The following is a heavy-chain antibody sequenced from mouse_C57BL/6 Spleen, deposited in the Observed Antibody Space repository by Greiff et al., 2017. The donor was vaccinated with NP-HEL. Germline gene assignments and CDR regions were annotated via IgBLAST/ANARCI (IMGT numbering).Heavy chain of an antibody. CDR3: ARGFITTVVAMDYFDY. Sequence: QVQLQQSGAELVRPGASVKLSCKASGYTFTDYYINWVKQRPGQGLEWIARIYPGSGNTYYNEKFKGKATLTAEKSSSTAYMQLSSLTSEDSAVYFCARGFITTVVAMDYFDYWGQGTTLTVSS. CDR2: IYPGSGNT. D-gene: IGHD1-1*01. V-gene: IGHV1-76*01. J-gene: IGHJ2*01. CDR1: GYTFTDYY.